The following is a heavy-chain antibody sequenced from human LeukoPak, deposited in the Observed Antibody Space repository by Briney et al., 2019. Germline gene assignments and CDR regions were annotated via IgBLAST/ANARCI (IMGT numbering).Heavy chain of an antibody. D-gene: IGHD3-10*01. CDR2: ISGSGGST. Sequence: GGSLRLSCAASGFTFSSYAMSWVRQAPGKGLEWVSAISGSGGSTYYADSVKGRFTISRDNSKNTLYLQMNSLRAEDTAVYYCARVGTMVRGVIDYWGQGTLVTVSS. CDR1: GFTFSSYA. CDR3: ARVGTMVRGVIDY. J-gene: IGHJ4*02. V-gene: IGHV3-23*01.